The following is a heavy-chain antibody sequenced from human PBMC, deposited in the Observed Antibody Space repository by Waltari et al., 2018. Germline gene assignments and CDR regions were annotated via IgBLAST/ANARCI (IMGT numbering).Heavy chain of an antibody. CDR2: IYTSGST. D-gene: IGHD6-13*01. J-gene: IGHJ6*03. CDR1: GFTVSSNY. CDR3: ASSYSSSWYSGYYYYYMDV. Sequence: VQLVETGGGLIQPGGSLRLSCAASGFTVSSNYMSWVRQAPGKGLEWIGRIYTSGSTNYNPSLKSRVTISVDTSKNQFSLKLSSVTAADTAVYYCASSYSSSWYSGYYYYYMDVWGKGTTVTVSS. V-gene: IGHV4-4*08.